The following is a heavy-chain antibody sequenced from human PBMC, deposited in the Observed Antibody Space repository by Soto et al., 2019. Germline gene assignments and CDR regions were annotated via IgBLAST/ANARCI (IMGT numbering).Heavy chain of an antibody. D-gene: IGHD5-12*01. CDR1: GYTFSSSY. V-gene: IGHV1-46*01. CDR3: ARGRGYSGDDLQEDGFDI. J-gene: IGHJ3*02. CDR2: MNPSGDRT. Sequence: QVQLMQSGTEVKEPGASVNLSCKASGYTFSSSYIHWVRQAPGQGLEWMGIMNPSGDRTNYAQNFQGRVTMTRDTATSTVYMGLSSLTFEDTAVYYCARGRGYSGDDLQEDGFDIWGQGTMVTVS.